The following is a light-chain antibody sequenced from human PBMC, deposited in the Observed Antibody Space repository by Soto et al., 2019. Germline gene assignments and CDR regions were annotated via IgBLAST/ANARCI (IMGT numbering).Light chain of an antibody. CDR3: QQYYSIPRT. CDR2: WAS. V-gene: IGKV4-1*01. CDR1: QSLLLDNKNY. Sequence: DIVMTQSPDSLAVSLGERATISCKSSQSLLLDNKNYLGWYQQKPGQPPKLLFYWASTRVSGVPDRFSGSESGTDFTLTISSRQAEDVAVYYCQQYYSIPRTFGPGTKVDIK. J-gene: IGKJ3*01.